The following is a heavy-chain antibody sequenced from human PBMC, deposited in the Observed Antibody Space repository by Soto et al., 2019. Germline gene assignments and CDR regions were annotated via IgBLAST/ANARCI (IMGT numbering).Heavy chain of an antibody. Sequence: GESLKISCKGSGYSFTSYWIGWVRQMPGKGLEWMGIIYPGDSDTRYSPSFQGQVTISANKSISTPYLQWSSLKASDTAMYCCARPKMQQHNDAFDIWGQGTMVTVSS. CDR1: GYSFTSYW. CDR3: ARPKMQQHNDAFDI. V-gene: IGHV5-51*01. J-gene: IGHJ3*02. D-gene: IGHD6-13*01. CDR2: IYPGDSDT.